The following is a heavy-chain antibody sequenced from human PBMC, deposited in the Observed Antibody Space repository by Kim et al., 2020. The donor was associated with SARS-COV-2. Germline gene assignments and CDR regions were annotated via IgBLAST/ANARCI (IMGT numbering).Heavy chain of an antibody. CDR3: TTDWWGPTVTKN. Sequence: GYAAPVKGRCTSSRDDSKNTLYLQMNGLKAEDTAVYYCTTDWWGPTVTKNWGQGTLVTVSS. V-gene: IGHV3-15*01. J-gene: IGHJ4*02. D-gene: IGHD4-17*01.